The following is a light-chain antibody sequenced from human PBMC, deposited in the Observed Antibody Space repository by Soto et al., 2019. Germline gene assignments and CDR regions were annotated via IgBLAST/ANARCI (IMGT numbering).Light chain of an antibody. CDR1: STNIGANA. CDR2: SDD. CDR3: ASWDDSLNGVV. V-gene: IGLV1-44*01. J-gene: IGLJ2*01. Sequence: QSVLTQPPSASGTPGQRATISCSGSSTNIGANAVNWYPHVPGTAPKLLIYSDDQRPSGVPDRFSGSKSGTSASLAISGLQSEDEADYYCASWDDSLNGVVFGGGTQLTVL.